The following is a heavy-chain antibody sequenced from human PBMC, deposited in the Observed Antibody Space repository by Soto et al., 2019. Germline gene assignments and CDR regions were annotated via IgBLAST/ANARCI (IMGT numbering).Heavy chain of an antibody. CDR2: IYYSGRT. CDR3: ARHNYGSGSTYFDY. D-gene: IGHD3-10*01. V-gene: IGHV4-39*01. J-gene: IGHJ4*02. Sequence: SETLSLTCTVSGGSIGRSSYYWGWIRQPPGKGLEWIGSIYYSGRTYYNPSLKSRVTISVDTSKNQLSLKLSSVTAADTAVYYCARHNYGSGSTYFDYWGQGTLVTVPQ. CDR1: GGSIGRSSYY.